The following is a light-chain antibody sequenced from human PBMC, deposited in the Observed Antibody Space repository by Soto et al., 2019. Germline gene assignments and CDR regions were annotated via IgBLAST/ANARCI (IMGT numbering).Light chain of an antibody. Sequence: DIVMTQSPDSLAVSLGERATNNCKSSQSVLYSSNNKNYLAWYQRRPGQPPKLLIYWASTRESGVPDRFSGSGSGTDFTLTITSLQAEDVAVYYCQLYESTPPTFGQGTKLEIK. CDR1: QSVLYSSNNKNY. J-gene: IGKJ2*01. CDR3: QLYESTPPT. CDR2: WAS. V-gene: IGKV4-1*01.